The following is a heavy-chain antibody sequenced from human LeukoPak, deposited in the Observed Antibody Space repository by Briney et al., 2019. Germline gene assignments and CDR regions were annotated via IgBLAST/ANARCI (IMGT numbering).Heavy chain of an antibody. CDR2: ISSSSSYI. J-gene: IGHJ4*02. V-gene: IGHV3-21*01. CDR3: ARHIATIAAAAVDY. CDR1: GFTFSSYS. Sequence: GGALRLSCAASGFTFSSYSMNWGRPAPGKGLEWVSSISSSSSYIYYADSVKGRFTTSRDNAKNSLYLQMNSLSAEDTAVYYCARHIATIAAAAVDYWGQGTLVTGSS. D-gene: IGHD6-13*01.